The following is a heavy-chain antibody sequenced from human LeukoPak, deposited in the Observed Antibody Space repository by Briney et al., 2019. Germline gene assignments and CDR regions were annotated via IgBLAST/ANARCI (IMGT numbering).Heavy chain of an antibody. J-gene: IGHJ4*02. V-gene: IGHV1-3*01. CDR3: ARGLLWFGELSPPGY. CDR1: GYTFTSYA. CDR2: INAGNGNT. D-gene: IGHD3-10*01. Sequence: ASVKVSCKASGYTFTSYAMHWVRQAPGQRLEWMGWINAGNGNTKYSQKYQGRVTITRDTSASTVYMELSSLRSEDTALYYCARGLLWFGELSPPGYWGQGTLVTVSP.